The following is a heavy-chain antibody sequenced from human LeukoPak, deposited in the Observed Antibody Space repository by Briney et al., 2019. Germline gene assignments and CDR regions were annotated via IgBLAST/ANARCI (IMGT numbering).Heavy chain of an antibody. CDR3: ARLGYCSSTKCYVIDY. V-gene: IGHV3-72*01. D-gene: IGHD2-2*01. CDR1: GFTFSDHY. Sequence: PGGSLRLSCAASGFTFSDHYMDWVRQAPGKGLEWVGRSRNKVNSYTTEYAASVKGRFTIPRGDSKNSLYLQMNSLKTEDTAVYYCARLGYCSSTKCYVIDYWGQGTQVTVSS. J-gene: IGHJ4*02. CDR2: SRNKVNSYTT.